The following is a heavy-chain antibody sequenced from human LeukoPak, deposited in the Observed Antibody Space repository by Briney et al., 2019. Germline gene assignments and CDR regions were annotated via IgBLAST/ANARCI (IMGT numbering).Heavy chain of an antibody. CDR3: ARRRIAAAAKVFDY. CDR1: GYTFTSYD. CDR2: MNPNSGNT. Sequence: ASVKVSCKASGYTFTSYDINWVRQATGQGLEWMGWMNPNSGNTGYAQKFQGSVTMTRNTSISTAYMELSSLRSEDTAVYYCARRRIAAAAKVFDYWGQGTLVTVSS. J-gene: IGHJ4*02. V-gene: IGHV1-8*01. D-gene: IGHD6-13*01.